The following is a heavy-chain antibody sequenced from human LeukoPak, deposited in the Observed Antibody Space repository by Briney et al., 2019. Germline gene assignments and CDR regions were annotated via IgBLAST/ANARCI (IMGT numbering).Heavy chain of an antibody. Sequence: PGRSLRLSCAASGFNFSNYAMHWVRQVPGKGLEWVAVIWYDGSTKFYANYVKGRFTVSRDNSKNTLYLRMNILRPEDTAIYYCARDSGFGELVTYYFDYWGQGTLVTVSS. CDR2: IWYDGSTK. J-gene: IGHJ4*02. V-gene: IGHV3-33*01. D-gene: IGHD3-10*01. CDR3: ARDSGFGELVTYYFDY. CDR1: GFNFSNYA.